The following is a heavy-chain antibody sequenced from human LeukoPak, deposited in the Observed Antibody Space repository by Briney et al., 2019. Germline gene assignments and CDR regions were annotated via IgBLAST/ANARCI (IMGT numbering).Heavy chain of an antibody. CDR1: GFTFSSYG. D-gene: IGHD6-6*01. CDR2: IWYDGGNK. CDR3: AREESEDSSSGRYYYYGMDV. Sequence: PGGSLRLSCAASGFTFSSYGMHWVRQAPGKGLEWVAVIWYDGGNKYYADSAKGRFTISRDNSKNTLYLQMNSLRAEDTAVYYCAREESEDSSSGRYYYYGMDVWGQGTTVTVSS. J-gene: IGHJ6*02. V-gene: IGHV3-33*08.